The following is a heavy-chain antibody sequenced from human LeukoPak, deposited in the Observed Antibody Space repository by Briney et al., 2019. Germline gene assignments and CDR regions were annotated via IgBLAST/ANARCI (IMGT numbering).Heavy chain of an antibody. CDR3: ASARGSQLFYYLQH. J-gene: IGHJ1*01. V-gene: IGHV3-7*01. D-gene: IGHD1-26*01. CDR2: IKQDGSEK. Sequence: GGSLRRSGAASGFTCSSNWMRWVRQAPGKGLEWVANIKQDGSEKYYVDSVKGRFTISRDNAKNSLYLQMNSLRAEDTAVYYCASARGSQLFYYLQHWGQGTLVPVSS. CDR1: GFTCSSNW.